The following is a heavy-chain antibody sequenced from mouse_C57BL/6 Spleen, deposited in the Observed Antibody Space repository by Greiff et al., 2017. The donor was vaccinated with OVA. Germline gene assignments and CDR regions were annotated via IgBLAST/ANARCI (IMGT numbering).Heavy chain of an antibody. CDR3: ARDYGDFFAY. J-gene: IGHJ3*01. CDR1: GYTFTSYW. Sequence: QVQLQQPGAELVRPGSSVKLSCKASGYTFTSYWMHWVKQRPIQGLEWIGNIDPSDSATHYNQKFKDKATLTVDKSSSTAYMQLSSLTSEDSAVYYCARDYGDFFAYWGQGTLVTGSA. V-gene: IGHV1-52*01. CDR2: IDPSDSAT. D-gene: IGHD1-1*01.